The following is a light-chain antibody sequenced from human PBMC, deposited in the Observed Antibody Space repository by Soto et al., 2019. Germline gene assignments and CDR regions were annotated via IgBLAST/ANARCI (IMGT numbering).Light chain of an antibody. CDR1: SSNIGAGYD. Sequence: QSVLTQPPSVSGAPGQRVTISCTGSSSNIGAGYDVHWYQQLPGTAPNLLIYGNSNRPSGVPDRLSGSKSGTSASLAITGLQAEDEADYYCQSYDSSLSGYVVFGGGTKVTVL. CDR3: QSYDSSLSGYVV. CDR2: GNS. J-gene: IGLJ2*01. V-gene: IGLV1-40*01.